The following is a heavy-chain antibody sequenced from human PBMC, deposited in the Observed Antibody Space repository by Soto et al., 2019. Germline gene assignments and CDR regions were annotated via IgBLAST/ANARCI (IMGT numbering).Heavy chain of an antibody. CDR3: ARDGPIQQLGQCYQF. CDR2: INQGGSET. V-gene: IGHV3-7*01. CDR1: GFTFRSYS. J-gene: IGHJ1*01. D-gene: IGHD4-4*01. Sequence: LRLSWAASGFTFRSYSMKWVRQASGKGLEWLANINQGGSETYYVDSVKGRFTISRDNAANLVYLEMNSLRAEDTAVYYCARDGPIQQLGQCYQFRGQGTLGTVSS.